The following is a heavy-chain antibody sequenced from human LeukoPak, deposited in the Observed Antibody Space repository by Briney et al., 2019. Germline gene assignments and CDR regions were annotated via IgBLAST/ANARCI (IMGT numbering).Heavy chain of an antibody. CDR1: GYTFTGYY. V-gene: IGHV1-2*02. CDR3: ARAGLWFGESSFSY. Sequence: GASVKVSCKASGYTFTGYYMHWVRQAPGQGLEWMGWTNPNSGGTNYAQKFQGRVTMTRDTSISTAYMELSRLRSDDTAVYYCARAGLWFGESSFSYWGQGTLVTVSS. CDR2: TNPNSGGT. D-gene: IGHD3-10*01. J-gene: IGHJ4*02.